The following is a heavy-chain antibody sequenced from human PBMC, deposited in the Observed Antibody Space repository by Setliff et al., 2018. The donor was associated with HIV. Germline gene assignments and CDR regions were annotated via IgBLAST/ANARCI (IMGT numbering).Heavy chain of an antibody. D-gene: IGHD3-22*01. J-gene: IGHJ4*02. Sequence: ASVKVSCTTSGYTFTAYYIHWVRQAPGQGLEWMGIINPSGGSAAYAEKFRGRVTMTSDTSTNTVYMELRSLRSEETAVFYCARDGGDGSGYYYADYWGQGTLVTVSS. CDR3: ARDGGDGSGYYYADY. CDR2: INPSGGSA. V-gene: IGHV1-46*01. CDR1: GYTFTAYY.